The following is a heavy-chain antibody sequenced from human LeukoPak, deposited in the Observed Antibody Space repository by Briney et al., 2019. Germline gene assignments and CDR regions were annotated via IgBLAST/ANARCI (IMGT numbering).Heavy chain of an antibody. V-gene: IGHV3-30*04. CDR2: ISYDGSNK. J-gene: IGHJ4*02. CDR1: GFTFSSYA. D-gene: IGHD2-21*02. Sequence: TGGSLRLSCAASGFTFSSYAMHWVRQAPGKGLEWVAVISYDGSNKYYADSVKGRFTISRDNSKNTLYLQMNSLRAEDTAVYYCARDSPVVVTALYYFDYWGQGTLVTVSS. CDR3: ARDSPVVVTALYYFDY.